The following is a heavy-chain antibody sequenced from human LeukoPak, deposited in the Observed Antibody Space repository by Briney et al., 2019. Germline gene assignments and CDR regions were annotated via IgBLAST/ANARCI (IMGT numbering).Heavy chain of an antibody. CDR1: GFTFSNAW. CDR3: TTYDFWSGYYRVDY. CDR2: IKSKTDGGTT. V-gene: IGHV3-15*01. J-gene: IGHJ4*02. Sequence: GGSLRLSCAASGFTFSNAWMSWVRQAPGKGLEWVGRIKSKTDGGTTDYAAPVKGRFTISRDDSQNTLYLQMNSLKTEDTAVYYCTTYDFWSGYYRVDYWGQGTLVTVSS. D-gene: IGHD3-3*01.